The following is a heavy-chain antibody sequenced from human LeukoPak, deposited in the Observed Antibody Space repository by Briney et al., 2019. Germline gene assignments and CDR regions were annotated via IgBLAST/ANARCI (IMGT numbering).Heavy chain of an antibody. CDR3: ARGNILTGYCFDF. V-gene: IGHV4-34*01. CDR1: GGSITGYY. CDR2: IHYTGAT. Sequence: SETLSLTCAVYGGSITGYYWSWIRQTPGRGRGWVGEIHYTGATSYNPSLKSRATISTDTSKNQFSLRLSSVTAADTAVYYCARGNILTGYCFDFWGRGALVTVSS. D-gene: IGHD3-9*01. J-gene: IGHJ4*02.